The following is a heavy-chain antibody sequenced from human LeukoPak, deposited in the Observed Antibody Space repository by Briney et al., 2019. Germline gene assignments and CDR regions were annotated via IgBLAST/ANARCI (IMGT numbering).Heavy chain of an antibody. D-gene: IGHD5-12*01. Sequence: GASVTVSCKASGYTFTSYGISWVRQAPGQGLEWMGWISAYNGNTNYAQKLQGRVNMPTDTSTSTASMDLRSLRSDDTAVYYCAREDGGYDCGAHNWFDPWGQGTLVTVSS. V-gene: IGHV1-18*01. CDR2: ISAYNGNT. J-gene: IGHJ5*02. CDR1: GYTFTSYG. CDR3: AREDGGYDCGAHNWFDP.